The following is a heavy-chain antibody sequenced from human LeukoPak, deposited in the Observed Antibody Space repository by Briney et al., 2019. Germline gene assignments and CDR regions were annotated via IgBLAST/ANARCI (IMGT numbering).Heavy chain of an antibody. CDR3: ARDPYSSSSGSGDY. CDR1: GFTFSTYY. J-gene: IGHJ4*02. D-gene: IGHD6-13*01. V-gene: IGHV3-21*01. CDR2: ITGSSSYI. Sequence: SGGSLRLSCAASGFTFSTYYMDWVRQAPGKGLEWVSFITGSSSYIYYTDSVKGRFTISRDNARNTSFLQMNSLRAEDTAVYYCARDPYSSSSGSGDYWGQGTLVTVSS.